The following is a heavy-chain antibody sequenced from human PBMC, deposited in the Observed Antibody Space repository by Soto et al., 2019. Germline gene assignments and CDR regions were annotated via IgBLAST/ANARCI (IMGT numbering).Heavy chain of an antibody. CDR1: GGSISSYY. D-gene: IGHD1-26*01. J-gene: IGHJ4*02. Sequence: SETLSLTCTVSGGSISSYYWSWIRQPPGKGLEWIGYIYYSGSTNYNPSLKSRVTISVDTSRNQFSVKLNSMTAADTAAYYCARGRPWELYDYWGQGTLVTVSS. CDR3: ARGRPWELYDY. CDR2: IYYSGST. V-gene: IGHV4-59*01.